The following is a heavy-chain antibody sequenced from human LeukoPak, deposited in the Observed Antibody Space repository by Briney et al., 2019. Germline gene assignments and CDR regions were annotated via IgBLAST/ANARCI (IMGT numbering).Heavy chain of an antibody. D-gene: IGHD4-17*01. CDR1: GYTFTSYG. J-gene: IGHJ2*01. V-gene: IGHV1-18*01. Sequence: GASVKVSCKASGYTFTSYGISWVRQAPGQGLEWMGWISAYNGNTNYAQKLQGRVTMTTDTSTSTAYMELRSPRSDDTAVYYCARYVYGDYRHSWYFDLWGRGTLVTVSS. CDR3: ARYVYGDYRHSWYFDL. CDR2: ISAYNGNT.